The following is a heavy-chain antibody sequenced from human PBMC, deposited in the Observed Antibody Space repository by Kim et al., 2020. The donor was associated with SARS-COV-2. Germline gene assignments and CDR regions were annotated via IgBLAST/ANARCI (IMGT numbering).Heavy chain of an antibody. J-gene: IGHJ6*02. CDR3: ARDHYYYGMDV. CDR2: T. V-gene: IGHV3-13*01. Sequence: TYYTGSVKGRFTISRENAKNSLYLQMNSRRAGDTAVYYCARDHYYYGMDVWGQGTTVTVSS.